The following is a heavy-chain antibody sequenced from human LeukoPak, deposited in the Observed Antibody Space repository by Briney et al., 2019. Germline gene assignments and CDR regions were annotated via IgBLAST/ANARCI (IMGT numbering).Heavy chain of an antibody. Sequence: GGSLRLSCAASGFTFSSYWMHWVRQAPGKGLVWVSRINTDGSSTSYADSVKGRFTISRDNAKNTLYLQMNSLRAEDTAVCYCARVDTAMVPDAFDIWGQGTMVTVSS. V-gene: IGHV3-74*01. CDR3: ARVDTAMVPDAFDI. CDR2: INTDGSST. CDR1: GFTFSSYW. D-gene: IGHD5-18*01. J-gene: IGHJ3*02.